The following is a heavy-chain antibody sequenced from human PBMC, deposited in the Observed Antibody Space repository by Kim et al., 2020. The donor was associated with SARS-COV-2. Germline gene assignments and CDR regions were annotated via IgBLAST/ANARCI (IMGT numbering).Heavy chain of an antibody. V-gene: IGHV3-23*03. Sequence: GGSLRLSCAASGFRFSDYAMSWVRQAPGKGLEWVSSLFSGGSTRNYGGFVEGRFTISRDNSESTLYLQMNSLRADDTAVYYCVKSNMWYAGASEIWGQGT. J-gene: IGHJ3*02. CDR2: LFSGGSTR. CDR1: GFRFSDYA. CDR3: VKSNMWYAGASEI. D-gene: IGHD2-15*01.